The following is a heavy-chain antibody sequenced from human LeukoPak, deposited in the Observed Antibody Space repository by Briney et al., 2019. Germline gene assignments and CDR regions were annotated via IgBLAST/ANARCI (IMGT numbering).Heavy chain of an antibody. Sequence: ASVKVSCKASGYTFTSYGISWVRQAPGQGLEWMGWISAYNGNTNYAQKLRGRVTMTTDTSTSTAYMELRSLRSDDTAVYYCARGGYYDSSGYPWWFDPWGQGTLVTVSS. CDR3: ARGGYYDSSGYPWWFDP. CDR2: ISAYNGNT. J-gene: IGHJ5*02. D-gene: IGHD3-22*01. V-gene: IGHV1-18*01. CDR1: GYTFTSYG.